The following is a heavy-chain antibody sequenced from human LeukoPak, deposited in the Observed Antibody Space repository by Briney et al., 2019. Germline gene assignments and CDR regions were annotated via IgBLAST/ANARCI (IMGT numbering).Heavy chain of an antibody. V-gene: IGHV1-46*01. Sequence: ALVKVSCKASGYTLSSHYIHWVRQAPGQGLEWMGIIHPSGGSTSYPQKFQGRVTMTRDTSTSTVYMELSSLRSEDTAVYYCARAESDSGWVRWGQGTLVTVSS. CDR2: IHPSGGST. D-gene: IGHD6-19*01. CDR3: ARAESDSGWVR. J-gene: IGHJ4*02. CDR1: GYTLSSHY.